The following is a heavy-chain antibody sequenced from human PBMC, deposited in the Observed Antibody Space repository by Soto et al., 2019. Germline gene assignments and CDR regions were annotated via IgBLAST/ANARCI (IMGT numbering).Heavy chain of an antibody. CDR3: ARGITGGYSAYYFDS. D-gene: IGHD2-8*02. Sequence: QVQLVQSGAEVKKPGASVKVSCKTSGYTFSNNDINWVRQASGQGLEWMGWMNPNSGNTGFAQKFQGRVTMARNTSIRTAYMELSSLRSDDTAVYYCARGITGGYSAYYFDSWGQGTLVTVSS. CDR2: MNPNSGNT. J-gene: IGHJ4*02. V-gene: IGHV1-8*01. CDR1: GYTFSNND.